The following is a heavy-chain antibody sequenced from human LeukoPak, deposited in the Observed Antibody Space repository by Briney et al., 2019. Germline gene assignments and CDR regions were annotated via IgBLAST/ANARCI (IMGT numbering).Heavy chain of an antibody. D-gene: IGHD5-18*01. Sequence: GESLKISCKGSGYSFTSYWIAWVRQMPEKGLEWMGIIYHDDSDTRYSPSFEGQVTISADKSISTAYLQWSSLEASDTAMYYCARQGMDTGSFDIWGQGSMVTVSS. CDR2: IYHDDSDT. V-gene: IGHV5-51*01. CDR3: ARQGMDTGSFDI. J-gene: IGHJ3*02. CDR1: GYSFTSYW.